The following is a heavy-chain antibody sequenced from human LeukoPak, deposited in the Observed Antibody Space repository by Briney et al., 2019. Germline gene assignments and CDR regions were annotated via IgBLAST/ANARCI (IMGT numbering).Heavy chain of an antibody. V-gene: IGHV1-2*02. CDR2: INPNSGGT. D-gene: IGHD3-3*01. J-gene: IGHJ5*02. CDR3: ARARRITIFGVVSNWFDP. CDR1: GYTFTGYY. Sequence: GASVKVPCKASGYTFTGYYMHWVRQAPGQGLEWMGWINPNSGGTNYAQKFQGRVTMTRDTSISTAYMELSRLRSDDTAVYYCARARRITIFGVVSNWFDPWGQGTLVTVSS.